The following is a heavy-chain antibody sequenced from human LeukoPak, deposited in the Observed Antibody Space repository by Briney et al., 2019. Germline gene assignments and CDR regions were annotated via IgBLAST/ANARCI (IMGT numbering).Heavy chain of an antibody. J-gene: IGHJ4*02. V-gene: IGHV3-9*01. CDR1: GCTIDDYA. CDR2: ISWNSGSI. D-gene: IGHD6-19*01. CDR3: AKDSQWMVSGGSGYFDY. Sequence: SLSLTCAVSGCTIDDYALHWVRQPPGKGLEWVSGISWNSGSIGYADPVKGRFTISRDNVKNSLYLQVNSLRAEDTALYYCAKDSQWMVSGGSGYFDYWGEGTLVTVSS.